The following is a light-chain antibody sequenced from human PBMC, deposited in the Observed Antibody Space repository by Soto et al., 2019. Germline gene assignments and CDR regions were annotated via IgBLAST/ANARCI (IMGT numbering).Light chain of an antibody. V-gene: IGLV3-1*01. Sequence: SYELTQPPSVSVSPGQTASITCSGDKLGDRYACWYQQRPGQSPVLVIYQDTKRPSGIPERFSGSNSGNTATLTISGTQAMDEADYYCQAWDSSTPVLFGGGTKVTVL. J-gene: IGLJ2*01. CDR1: KLGDRY. CDR2: QDT. CDR3: QAWDSSTPVL.